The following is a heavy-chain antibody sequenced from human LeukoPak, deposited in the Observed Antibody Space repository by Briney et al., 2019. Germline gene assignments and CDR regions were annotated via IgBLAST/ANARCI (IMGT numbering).Heavy chain of an antibody. CDR3: ARAPPGAFDI. CDR1: GFTFSSYG. V-gene: IGHV3-21*01. CDR2: ISSSSSYI. J-gene: IGHJ3*02. Sequence: PGGSLRLSCAASGFTFSSYGMSWVSQAPGKGLEWVSSISSSSSYIYYADSVKGRFTISRDNAKNSLYLQMNSLRAEDTAVYYCARAPPGAFDIWGQGTMVTVSS.